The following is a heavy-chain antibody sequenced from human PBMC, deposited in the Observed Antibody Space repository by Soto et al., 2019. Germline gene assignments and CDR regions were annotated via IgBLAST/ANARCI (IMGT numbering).Heavy chain of an antibody. CDR2: ISYDGSNK. CDR3: AKDLVDWNGPGGAFDI. V-gene: IGHV3-30*18. J-gene: IGHJ3*02. CDR1: GFTFSISG. Sequence: AGSLRLSCAASGFTFSISGMHWVCQAQGKGLEWVAVISYDGSNKYYADSVKGRFTISRDNSKNTLYLQMNSLRAEDTAVYYCAKDLVDWNGPGGAFDIWGQGTMVTVSS. D-gene: IGHD1-1*01.